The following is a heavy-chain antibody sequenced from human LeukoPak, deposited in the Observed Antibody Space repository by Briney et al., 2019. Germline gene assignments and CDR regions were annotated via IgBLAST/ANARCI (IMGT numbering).Heavy chain of an antibody. CDR1: GASISSHY. CDR3: ARQSAGSYVYFDL. V-gene: IGHV4-4*07. D-gene: IGHD3-10*01. J-gene: IGHJ4*02. Sequence: SETLSLTCTISGASISSHYYSWIRQAARQGLEWLGRMSISGNTNYNPSLKSRVTISGDKSKNQFSLKLSSVTAADTAMYYCARQSAGSYVYFDLWGQGTLVTVSS. CDR2: MSISGNT.